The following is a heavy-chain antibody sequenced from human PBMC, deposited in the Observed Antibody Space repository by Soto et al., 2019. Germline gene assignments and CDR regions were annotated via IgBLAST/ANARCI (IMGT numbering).Heavy chain of an antibody. CDR3: VRERSGHSYADS. D-gene: IGHD5-18*01. J-gene: IGHJ4*02. V-gene: IGHV3-23*01. CDR2: ISGGGDGT. Sequence: GGSLRLSCAASGFTFSNYAMSWLRQPPGKGLEWVSAISGGGDGTYYADSVKGRFTISRDNFKNTLYLHMNSLRAEDSAVYYCVRERSGHSYADSWGQGTLVTVSS. CDR1: GFTFSNYA.